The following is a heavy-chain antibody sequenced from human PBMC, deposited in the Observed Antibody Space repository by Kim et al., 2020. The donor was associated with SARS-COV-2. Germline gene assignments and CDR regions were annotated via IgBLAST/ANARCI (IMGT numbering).Heavy chain of an antibody. CDR2: INWNGGST. CDR1: GFNFDNYG. CDR3: ARGFYQGPFDY. Sequence: GGSLRLSCAAASGFNFDNYGMSWVRQAPGKGLEWVSGINWNGGSTTYADSLKGRFTISRDNAKNSLYLQMNSLRAEDTALYHCARGFYQGPFDYWGQGILVTVSS. J-gene: IGHJ4*02. D-gene: IGHD2-2*01. V-gene: IGHV3-20*01.